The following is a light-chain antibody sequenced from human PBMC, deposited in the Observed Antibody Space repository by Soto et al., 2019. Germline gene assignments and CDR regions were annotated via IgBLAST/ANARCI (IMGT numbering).Light chain of an antibody. CDR3: QQYNSYPYT. CDR2: KAS. J-gene: IGKJ2*01. CDR1: QSISSW. Sequence: DIQMTQSPSTLSASVGDRVTITCRASQSISSWLAWYQQKPGKAPKLLIYKASSLESGVPARFSGSGSGTEFNLTIRSLQPDDFATSYCQQYNSYPYTFGQGTKLEIK. V-gene: IGKV1-5*03.